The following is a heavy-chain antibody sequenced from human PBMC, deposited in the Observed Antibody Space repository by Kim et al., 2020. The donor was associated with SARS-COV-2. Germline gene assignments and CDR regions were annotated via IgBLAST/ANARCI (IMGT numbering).Heavy chain of an antibody. CDR2: IYYSGST. D-gene: IGHD3-3*01. V-gene: IGHV4-30-4*01. J-gene: IGHJ3*02. Sequence: SETLSLTCTVSGGSISSGDYYWSWIRQPPGKGLEWIGYIYYSGSTYYNPSLKSRVTISVDTSKNQFSLKLSSVTAADTAVYYCAREKGRWNEFWYAFDIWGQGTMVTVSS. CDR3: AREKGRWNEFWYAFDI. CDR1: GGSISSGDYY.